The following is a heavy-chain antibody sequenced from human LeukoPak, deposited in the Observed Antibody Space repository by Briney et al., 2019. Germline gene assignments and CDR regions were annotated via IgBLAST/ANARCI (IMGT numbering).Heavy chain of an antibody. CDR3: ARGRGLTLSYHYFDY. J-gene: IGHJ4*02. D-gene: IGHD3-10*01. CDR2: ISSGSSTT. V-gene: IGHV3-48*02. Sequence: GGSLRLSCAASGFTFSPLGMNWVRQAPGRGLEWVSYISSGSSTTYYADSVKGRFTISRDNAKNSLYQQLNSLRDEDTAVYYCARGRGLTLSYHYFDYWGQGTLVTVSS. CDR1: GFTFSPLG.